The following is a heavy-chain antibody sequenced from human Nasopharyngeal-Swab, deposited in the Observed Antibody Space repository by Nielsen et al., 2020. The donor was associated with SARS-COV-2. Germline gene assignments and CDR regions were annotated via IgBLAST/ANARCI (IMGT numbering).Heavy chain of an antibody. Sequence: GESLKISCAASGFTFSRYWMHWVRLPPGKGLEWVSQIDVDGRRTTYADSVKGRFTISRDNAKNTLYLQMNSPRAEDTAVYYCVRGGLGTGLENWGQGTLVTVSS. V-gene: IGHV3-74*01. D-gene: IGHD1-14*01. CDR3: VRGGLGTGLEN. CDR2: IDVDGRRT. J-gene: IGHJ4*02. CDR1: GFTFSRYW.